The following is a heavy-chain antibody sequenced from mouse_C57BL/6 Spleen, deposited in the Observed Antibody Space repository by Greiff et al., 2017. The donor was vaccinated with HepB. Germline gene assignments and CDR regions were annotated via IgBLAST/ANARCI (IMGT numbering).Heavy chain of an antibody. V-gene: IGHV1-85*01. CDR1: GYTFTSYD. CDR3: ASGGLYSNYAWFAY. CDR2: IYPRDGST. J-gene: IGHJ3*01. D-gene: IGHD2-5*01. Sequence: QVQLKESGPELVKPGASVKLSCKASGYTFTSYDINWVKQRPGQGLEWIGWIYPRDGSTKYNEKFKGKATLTVDTSSSTAYMELHSLTSEDSAVYFCASGGLYSNYAWFAYWGQGTLVTVSA.